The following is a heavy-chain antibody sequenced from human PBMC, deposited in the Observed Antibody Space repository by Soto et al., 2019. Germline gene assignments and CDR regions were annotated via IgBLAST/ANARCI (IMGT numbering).Heavy chain of an antibody. CDR2: IYSGGYT. D-gene: IGHD3-10*01. J-gene: IGHJ4*02. Sequence: EVQLVESGGGLIQPGGSLRLSCAVSGFTVSNNYMSWVRQAPGKGLEGVSVIYSGGYTAYGDSVKGRFTISRDNSKNTIYLQKNTLGADDRGGFYRGGRRGGGGYGGQGTLVTVSS. CDR1: GFTVSNNY. V-gene: IGHV3-53*01. CDR3: GGRRGGGGY.